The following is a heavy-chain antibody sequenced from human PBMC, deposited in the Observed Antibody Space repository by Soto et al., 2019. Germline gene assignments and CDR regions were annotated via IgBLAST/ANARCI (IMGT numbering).Heavy chain of an antibody. D-gene: IGHD5-12*01. V-gene: IGHV1-3*01. Sequence: ASVKVSCKASGYTFTSYAMHWVRQAPGQRLEWMGWINAGNGNTKYSQKFQGRVTITRDTSASTAYMELSSLRSEDTAVYYCARDGDIVATPFGYWGQGTLVTVSS. CDR1: GYTFTSYA. J-gene: IGHJ4*02. CDR3: ARDGDIVATPFGY. CDR2: INAGNGNT.